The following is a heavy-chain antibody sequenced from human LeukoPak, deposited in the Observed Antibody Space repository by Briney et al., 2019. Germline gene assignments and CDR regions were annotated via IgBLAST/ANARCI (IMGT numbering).Heavy chain of an antibody. D-gene: IGHD7-27*01. V-gene: IGHV3-30*02. J-gene: IGHJ3*02. CDR3: AKDGGWGYEDAFDI. Sequence: GGSLRLSCAASGFTFSSYWMSWVRQAPGKGLEWVAFIRYDGSNKYYADSVKGRFTISRDNSKNTLYLQMKSLRAEDTAVYYCAKDGGWGYEDAFDIWGQGTMVTVSS. CDR2: IRYDGSNK. CDR1: GFTFSSYW.